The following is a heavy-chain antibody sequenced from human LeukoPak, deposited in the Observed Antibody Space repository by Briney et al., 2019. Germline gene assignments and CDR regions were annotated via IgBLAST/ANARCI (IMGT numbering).Heavy chain of an antibody. Sequence: SEPLSLTCTVSGGSISSSSYYWGWIRQPPGKGLEWIGSIYYSGSTYYNPSLKSRVTISVDTSKNQFSLKLSSVTAADTAVYYCARQEYGYSQHFDYWGQGTLVTVSS. V-gene: IGHV4-39*01. J-gene: IGHJ4*02. CDR2: IYYSGST. CDR1: GGSISSSSYY. D-gene: IGHD5-24*01. CDR3: ARQEYGYSQHFDY.